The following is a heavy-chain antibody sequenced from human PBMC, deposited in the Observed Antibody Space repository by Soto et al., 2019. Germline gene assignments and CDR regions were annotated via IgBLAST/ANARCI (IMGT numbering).Heavy chain of an antibody. CDR1: GYTFTSYD. CDR2: MNPNSGNT. D-gene: IGHD3-22*01. J-gene: IGHJ4*02. V-gene: IGHV1-8*01. Sequence: ASVKVSCKASGYTFTSYDINWVRQATGQGLEWMGWMNPNSGNTGYAQKFQGRVTMTRDTSISTAYMELSSLRSEDTAVYYCARGRSMWLLPHSFDYWGQGTLVTVSS. CDR3: ARGRSMWLLPHSFDY.